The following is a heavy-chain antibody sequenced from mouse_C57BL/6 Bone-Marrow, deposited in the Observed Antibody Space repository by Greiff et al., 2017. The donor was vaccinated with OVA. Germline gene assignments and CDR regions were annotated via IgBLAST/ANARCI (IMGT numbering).Heavy chain of an antibody. Sequence: VKLMESGAELVRPGASVTLSCKASGYTFTDYEMHWVKQTPVHGLEWIGAIDPETGGTAYNQKFKGKAILTADKSSSTAYMELRSLTSEDSAVYYCTRAGRGYYAMDYWGQGTSVTVSS. J-gene: IGHJ4*01. CDR1: GYTFTDYE. CDR2: IDPETGGT. V-gene: IGHV1-15*01. CDR3: TRAGRGYYAMDY. D-gene: IGHD4-1*01.